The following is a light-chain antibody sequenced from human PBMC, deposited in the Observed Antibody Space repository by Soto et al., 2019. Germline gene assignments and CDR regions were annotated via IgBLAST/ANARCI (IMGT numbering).Light chain of an antibody. CDR2: EVS. V-gene: IGLV2-14*01. Sequence: QSVLTQPDSVSGSPGQSITISCTGTSSDVGGYNYVSWYQQHPGKAPKLMIYEVSNRPSGFSNRFSGSQSGNTASLTISGLQAEDEADYYCSSYTTSSTHWVFGGGTKLTVL. CDR3: SSYTTSSTHWV. J-gene: IGLJ3*02. CDR1: SSDVGGYNY.